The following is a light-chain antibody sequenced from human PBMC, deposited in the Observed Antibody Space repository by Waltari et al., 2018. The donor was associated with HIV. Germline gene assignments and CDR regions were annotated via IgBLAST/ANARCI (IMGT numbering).Light chain of an antibody. V-gene: IGKV3-11*01. CDR2: DTS. J-gene: IGKJ4*01. CDR1: QSVDDY. Sequence: EHVLTQSPATLSLSPEERATLSCRASQSVDDYLAWYQQKPGQAPRLLIYDTSHKVTGIPARFSGSGSGTDFTLTISSLEPEDFAVYYCQQRSNWPPTFGGGTKVEI. CDR3: QQRSNWPPT.